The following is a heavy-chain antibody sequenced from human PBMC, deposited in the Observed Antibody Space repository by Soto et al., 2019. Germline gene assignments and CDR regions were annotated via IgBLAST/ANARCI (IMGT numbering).Heavy chain of an antibody. CDR3: ARVPIFGVVIMYNWFDP. CDR2: ISAYNGNT. D-gene: IGHD3-3*01. V-gene: IGHV1-18*01. Sequence: ASVKVSCKASGYTFTSYGISWVRQAPGQGLEWMGWISAYNGNTNYAQKLQGRVTMTSDTSTSTAYMELRSLRSDDTAVYYCARVPIFGVVIMYNWFDPWGQGTLVTVYS. CDR1: GYTFTSYG. J-gene: IGHJ5*02.